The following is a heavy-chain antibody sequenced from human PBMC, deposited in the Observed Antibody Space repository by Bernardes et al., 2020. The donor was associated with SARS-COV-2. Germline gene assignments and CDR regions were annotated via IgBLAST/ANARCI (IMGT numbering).Heavy chain of an antibody. CDR3: AKDLEYCSSSTCRKPFDY. CDR1: GFIFNNYA. J-gene: IGHJ4*02. V-gene: IGHV3-23*01. Sequence: GGSLRLSCAASGFIFNNYAMSWVRQAPGKGLEWVSGIGGSGGNTNYADSVKGRFTISRDNSKNALYLQMNNLGAEDTAVYYCAKDLEYCSSSTCRKPFDYWGQGTLVTVSS. CDR2: IGGSGGNT. D-gene: IGHD2-2*01.